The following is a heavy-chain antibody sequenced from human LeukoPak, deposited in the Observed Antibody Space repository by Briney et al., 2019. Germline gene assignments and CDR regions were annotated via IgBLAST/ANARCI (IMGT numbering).Heavy chain of an antibody. Sequence: GNGNTKYSQKFQGRVTITRDTSASTAYMELSSLRSEDTAVYYCARKVGRAAAGTKNEWFDPWGQGTLVTVSS. J-gene: IGHJ5*02. V-gene: IGHV1-3*01. D-gene: IGHD6-13*01. CDR2: GNGNT. CDR3: ARKVGRAAAGTKNEWFDP.